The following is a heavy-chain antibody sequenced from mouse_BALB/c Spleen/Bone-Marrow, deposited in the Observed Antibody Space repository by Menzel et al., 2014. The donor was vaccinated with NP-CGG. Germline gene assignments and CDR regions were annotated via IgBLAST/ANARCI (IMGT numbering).Heavy chain of an antibody. Sequence: EVKLVESGPGLVKPSQTVSLTCTVTGISITTGNYRWSWIRQFPGNKLEWIGXIYYSGTITYNPSLTSRTTITRDTSKNQFFLEMNSLTAEDTATYYCARYGNYFDYWGRGTTLTVSS. V-gene: IGHV3-5*02. J-gene: IGHJ2*01. CDR1: GISITTGNYR. CDR2: IYYSGTI. D-gene: IGHD2-1*01. CDR3: ARYGNYFDY.